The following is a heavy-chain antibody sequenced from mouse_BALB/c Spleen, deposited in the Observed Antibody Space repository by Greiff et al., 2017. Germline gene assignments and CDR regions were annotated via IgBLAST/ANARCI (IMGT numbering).Heavy chain of an antibody. CDR2: ISYSGST. J-gene: IGHJ1*01. CDR3: ARYPSYGNYGYFDV. V-gene: IGHV3-2*02. Sequence: EVKLMESGPGLVKPSQSLSLTCTVTGYSITSDYAWNWIRQFPGNKLEWMGYISYSGSTSYNPSLKSRISITRDTSKNQFFLQLNSVTTEDTATYYCARYPSYGNYGYFDVWGAGTTVTVSS. D-gene: IGHD2-10*01. CDR1: GYSITSDYA.